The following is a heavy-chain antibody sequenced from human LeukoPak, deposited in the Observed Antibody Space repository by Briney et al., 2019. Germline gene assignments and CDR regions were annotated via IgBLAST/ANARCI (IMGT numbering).Heavy chain of an antibody. D-gene: IGHD5/OR15-5a*01. CDR1: GFTFSSYA. CDR3: AKAMSYYYYYYGMDV. Sequence: GGSLRLSCAASGFTFSSYAMSWVRQAPGKGLEWVSAISGSGGSTYYADSVKGRFTISRDNSKNTLYLQTNSLRAEDTAVYYCAKAMSYYYYYYGMDVWGQGTTVTVSS. CDR2: ISGSGGST. V-gene: IGHV3-23*01. J-gene: IGHJ6*02.